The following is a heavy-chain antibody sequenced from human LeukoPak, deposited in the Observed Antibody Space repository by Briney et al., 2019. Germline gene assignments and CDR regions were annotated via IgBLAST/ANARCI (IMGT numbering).Heavy chain of an antibody. D-gene: IGHD3-10*01. J-gene: IGHJ4*02. CDR1: GFTFSSYG. V-gene: IGHV3-30*02. CDR3: AKDPSVLPWFGEPYFDY. CDR2: IRYDGSNK. Sequence: PGGSLRLSCAASGFTFSSYGMHWVRQAPGKGLEWVAFIRYDGSNKYYADSVKGRFTISRDNSKNTLYLQMNSLRAEDTAVYYCAKDPSVLPWFGEPYFDYWGQGTLVTVSS.